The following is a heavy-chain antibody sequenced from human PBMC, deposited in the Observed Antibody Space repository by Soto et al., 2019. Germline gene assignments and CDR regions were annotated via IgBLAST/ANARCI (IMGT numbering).Heavy chain of an antibody. CDR2: MHAGNGNT. D-gene: IGHD3-3*01. CDR3: ARELEDFWSDSRYKYYGMDV. V-gene: IGHV1-3*05. Sequence: QVQLVQSGAEEKKPGASVKVSCKASGYTFSTYYIHWVRQAPGQRPEWMGWMHAGNGNTEYSEKFGGRVTLTRETAATTAYMELSSLRSEDTAVYYCARELEDFWSDSRYKYYGMDVWGQGTTVTVSS. J-gene: IGHJ6*02. CDR1: GYTFSTYY.